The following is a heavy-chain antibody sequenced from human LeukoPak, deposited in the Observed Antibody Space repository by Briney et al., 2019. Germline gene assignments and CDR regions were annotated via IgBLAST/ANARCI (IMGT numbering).Heavy chain of an antibody. CDR2: INHSGST. V-gene: IGHV4-34*01. CDR1: GGSFSGYY. Sequence: SETLSLTCAVYGGSFSGYYWSWIRQPPGKGLEWIGEINHSGSTNYNPSLKSRVTISVDTSKNQFSLKLSSVTAADTAVYYCVSGSPYYYYGMDVWGQGTTVTVSS. CDR3: VSGSPYYYYGMDV. J-gene: IGHJ6*02.